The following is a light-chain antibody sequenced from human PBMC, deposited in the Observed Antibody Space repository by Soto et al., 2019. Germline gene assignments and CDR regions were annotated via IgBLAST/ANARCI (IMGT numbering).Light chain of an antibody. J-gene: IGKJ1*01. CDR2: GAS. V-gene: IGKV1-5*01. CDR3: QNHNSYSQT. CDR1: QSIRYY. Sequence: DIQLTQSPPTLSASVGDRVTITCRASQSIRYYLAWYQQLPGKAPKLLIYGASSLQSGVPSRFSGSGFGTEFSLTISSLQPDDFATYFCQNHNSYSQTFGQGTKV.